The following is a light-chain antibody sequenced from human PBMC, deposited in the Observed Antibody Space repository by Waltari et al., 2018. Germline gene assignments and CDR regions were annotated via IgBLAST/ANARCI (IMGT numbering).Light chain of an antibody. Sequence: IQMTQSPSSLSASVGDKVTITCQASQDISSFLAWYQQKPGKGPKPLIYTASRLETGVPSRFSGDGSGTNYTLTISSLQAEDLATYSCQQYDDLPWTFGQGTKVEI. CDR2: TAS. CDR3: QQYDDLPWT. V-gene: IGKV1-NL1*01. J-gene: IGKJ1*01. CDR1: QDISSF.